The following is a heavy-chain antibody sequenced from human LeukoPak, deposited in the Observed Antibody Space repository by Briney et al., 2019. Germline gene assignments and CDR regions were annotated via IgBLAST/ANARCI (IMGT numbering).Heavy chain of an antibody. CDR3: VKEESIYYFDY. CDR1: GFSFSSHG. Sequence: PGGSLRFSCAASGFSFSSHGMHWVRQAPGKGLEWVAIISYHGGDKNYGDSVKGRFAISRDNSKNTLYLQMNSLRAEDTAAYYCVKEESIYYFDYWGQRILVTVSS. J-gene: IGHJ4*02. CDR2: ISYHGGDK. D-gene: IGHD3-3*02. V-gene: IGHV3-30*18.